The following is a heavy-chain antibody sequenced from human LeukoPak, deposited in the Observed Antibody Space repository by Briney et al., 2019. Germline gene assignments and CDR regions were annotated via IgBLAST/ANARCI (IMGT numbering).Heavy chain of an antibody. CDR2: ISHSGST. Sequence: SETLSLTCAVYGGSFSGYYWSWIRQPPGKGLEWIGEISHSGSTNYNPSLKSRVTISVDTSKNQFSLKLSSVTAADTAVYYCASLQPYCSGGSCYSNFSRYFDLWGRGTLVTVSS. D-gene: IGHD2-15*01. CDR1: GGSFSGYY. CDR3: ASLQPYCSGGSCYSNFSRYFDL. J-gene: IGHJ2*01. V-gene: IGHV4-34*01.